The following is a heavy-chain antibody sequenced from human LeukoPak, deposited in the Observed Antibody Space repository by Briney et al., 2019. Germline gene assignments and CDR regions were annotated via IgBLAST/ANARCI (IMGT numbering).Heavy chain of an antibody. CDR2: IIPIFGTA. Sequence: SVKVSCKASGGTFSSYAISWVRQAPGQGLEWMGGIIPIFGTANYARKFQGRVTITADESTSTAYMELSSLRSEDTAVYYCASLDLVVVAATPGGWFDPWGQGTLVTVSS. CDR3: ASLDLVVVAATPGGWFDP. CDR1: GGTFSSYA. J-gene: IGHJ5*02. V-gene: IGHV1-69*13. D-gene: IGHD2-15*01.